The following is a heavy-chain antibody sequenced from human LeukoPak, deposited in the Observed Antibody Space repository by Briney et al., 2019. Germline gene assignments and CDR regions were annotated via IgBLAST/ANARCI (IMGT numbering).Heavy chain of an antibody. Sequence: PSETLSLTCAVYGGSFSGYYWSWIRQPPGKGLEWIGEINHSGSTNYNPSLKSRVTISVDTSKNQFSLKLSSVTAADTAVYYCARGDLLNGYWGQGTLVTVSS. CDR1: GGSFSGYY. V-gene: IGHV4-34*01. J-gene: IGHJ4*02. CDR3: ARGDLLNGY. D-gene: IGHD2-15*01. CDR2: INHSGST.